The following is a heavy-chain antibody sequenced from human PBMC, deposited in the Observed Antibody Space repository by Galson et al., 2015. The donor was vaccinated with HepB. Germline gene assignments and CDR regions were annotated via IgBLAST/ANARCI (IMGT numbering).Heavy chain of an antibody. CDR3: VRGQGWLQWGFGAFQF. CDR2: ISSSGTTI. V-gene: IGHV3-48*03. D-gene: IGHD5-24*01. CDR1: GFSFSNYE. J-gene: IGHJ3*01. Sequence: SLRLSCAASGFSFSNYEMSWVRQAPGKGLEWLSYISSSGTTIYYADSVKGRFTISRANAKNSLHLQMHSLRVDDTGVYYCVRGQGWLQWGFGAFQFWGQGTMVTVSS.